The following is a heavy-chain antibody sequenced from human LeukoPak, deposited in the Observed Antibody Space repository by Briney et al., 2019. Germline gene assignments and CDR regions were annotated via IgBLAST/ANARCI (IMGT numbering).Heavy chain of an antibody. J-gene: IGHJ6*03. V-gene: IGHV1-24*01. CDR1: GYTLTELS. CDR2: FDPEDGET. D-gene: IGHD6-6*01. CDR3: ATSSSPGYYYYMDV. Sequence: ASVKVSCKVSGYTLTELSMHWVRQAPGKGLEWMGGFDPEDGETIYAQKFRGRVTMTEDTSTDTAYMELSSPRSEDTAVYYCATSSSPGYYYYMDVWGKGTTVTVSS.